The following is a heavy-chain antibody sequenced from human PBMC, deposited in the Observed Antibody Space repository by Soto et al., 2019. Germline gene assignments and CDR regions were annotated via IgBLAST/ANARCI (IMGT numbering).Heavy chain of an antibody. CDR3: AGDTLGVIVSFDS. J-gene: IGHJ5*01. CDR1: GGSITSKIYY. V-gene: IGHV4-39*02. CDR2: LYYSGST. D-gene: IGHD3-10*01. Sequence: PSETLSLTCTVSGGSITSKIYYWGWIRQPPGKGLEWIGSLYYSGSTYYNPSLKSRVTISVDTSKNQFSLKLSSVTAADAAVYYCAGDTLGVIVSFDSWGHGTQVTVSS.